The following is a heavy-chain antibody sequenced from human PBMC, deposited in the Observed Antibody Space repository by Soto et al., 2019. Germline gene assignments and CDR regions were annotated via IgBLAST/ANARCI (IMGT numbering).Heavy chain of an antibody. CDR3: ARLEGLATISYYFDF. D-gene: IGHD3-9*01. CDR2: IYDRGSA. Sequence: SETQSLTCSVSGGTIRAFCWSWIRQPPGKGLEWIGHIYDRGSAKYNPSLKTRVTISLDKSKSQFSLKLTSVTAADSAVYFCARLEGLATISYYFDFWGPGALVTVSS. V-gene: IGHV4-59*08. CDR1: GGTIRAFC. J-gene: IGHJ4*02.